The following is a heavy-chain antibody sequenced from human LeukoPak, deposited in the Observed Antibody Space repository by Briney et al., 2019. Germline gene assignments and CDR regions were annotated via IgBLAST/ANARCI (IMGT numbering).Heavy chain of an antibody. CDR2: INHSGST. CDR3: ARVLEGSSGQHWYFDL. Sequence: SETLSLTCAVYGGSFSDYYWSWIRQPPGKGLEWIGEINHSGSTNYNPSLKSRVTISVDTSKNQFSLRLSSVTAADTAVYYCARVLEGSSGQHWYFDLWGRGTLVTVSS. V-gene: IGHV4-34*01. CDR1: GGSFSDYY. D-gene: IGHD6-19*01. J-gene: IGHJ2*01.